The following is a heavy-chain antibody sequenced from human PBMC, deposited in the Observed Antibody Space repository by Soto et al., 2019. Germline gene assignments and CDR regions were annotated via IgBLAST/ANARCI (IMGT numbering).Heavy chain of an antibody. J-gene: IGHJ6*02. D-gene: IGHD1-26*01. CDR2: IIPIFGTA. CDR3: ARRGEGGATLSSYYYYYGMDV. Sequence: GASVKVSCKASGGTFSSYAISWVRQAPGQGLEWMGGIIPIFGTANYAQKFQGRVTITADESTSTAYMELSSLRSEDTAVYYCARRGEGGATLSSYYYYYGMDVWGQGTTVTVSS. CDR1: GGTFSSYA. V-gene: IGHV1-69*13.